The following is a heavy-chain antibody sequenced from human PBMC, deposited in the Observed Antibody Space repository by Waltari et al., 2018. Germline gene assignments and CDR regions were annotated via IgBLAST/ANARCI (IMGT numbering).Heavy chain of an antibody. V-gene: IGHV1-69-2*01. J-gene: IGHJ5*02. CDR2: VDPEDGET. CDR3: AAPSYSGFDP. CDR1: GYTFTAYY. Sequence: EVQLVQSGAEVKMPGATVNIPCKATGYTFTAYYMHRAPQAPGKGLEGMGRVDPEDGETIYAEKCQGRVTITADTSTDTAYMELSSLRSEETAVDYCAAPSYSGFDPWGQGTLVTVSS. D-gene: IGHD1-26*01.